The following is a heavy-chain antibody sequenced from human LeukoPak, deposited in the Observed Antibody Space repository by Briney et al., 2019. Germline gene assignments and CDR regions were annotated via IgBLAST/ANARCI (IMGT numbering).Heavy chain of an antibody. Sequence: GGSLRLSCSASGFTFSNYAMHWVRQAPGKGLEFVSGIRSSGGGTNYPGSVKDRFIISRANSKNTLYLQTSSLRADDTAVYSCVKDQHCSTISWATRTGFDPWGQGTPVTVSS. J-gene: IGHJ5*02. CDR2: IRSSGGGT. D-gene: IGHD2-2*01. V-gene: IGHV3-64D*06. CDR1: GFTFSNYA. CDR3: VKDQHCSTISWATRTGFDP.